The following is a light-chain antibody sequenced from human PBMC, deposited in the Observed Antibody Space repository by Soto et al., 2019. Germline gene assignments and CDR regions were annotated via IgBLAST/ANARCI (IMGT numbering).Light chain of an antibody. CDR2: EDN. CDR1: TSNTLHNF. J-gene: IGLJ1*01. V-gene: IGLV1-51*02. Sequence: QSVLTQPPSVSAAPGQEVPISCSGDTSNTLHNFVSWYQQLPGAAPKLLIYEDNKRPSGIPDRFSGSKFGTSVTLAITGLQTGDEADYYCGAWDTNLSAYVFGTGTKVTVL. CDR3: GAWDTNLSAYV.